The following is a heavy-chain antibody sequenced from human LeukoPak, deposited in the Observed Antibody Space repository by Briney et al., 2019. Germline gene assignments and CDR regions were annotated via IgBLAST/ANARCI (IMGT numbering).Heavy chain of an antibody. J-gene: IGHJ5*01. CDR1: GFSLRTTGVG. V-gene: IGHV2-5*02. Sequence: SGPTLVKPTQTLTLTCTFSGFSLRTTGVGVGWIRQPPGKALEWVALIYWDGDERYSPSLRSRLTITKDTSKNQVVLTLTNMDPADTGTYYCAHRRGASTTVTSPFDSWGQGTLVTVSS. D-gene: IGHD4-17*01. CDR3: AHRRGASTTVTSPFDS. CDR2: IYWDGDE.